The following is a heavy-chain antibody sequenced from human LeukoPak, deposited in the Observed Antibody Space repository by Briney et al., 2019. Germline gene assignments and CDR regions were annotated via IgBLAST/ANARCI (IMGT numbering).Heavy chain of an antibody. D-gene: IGHD6-13*01. CDR1: GFSFSSYG. J-gene: IGHJ4*02. CDR2: ISYDGSNK. Sequence: GSLRLSCAASGFSFSSYGMHWVRQAPGKGLEWVAVISYDGSNKYYADSVKGRFTISRDNSKNTLYLQMNSLRAEDTAVYYCAREVWKPGGLIAAAGFDYWGQGTLVTVSS. CDR3: AREVWKPGGLIAAAGFDY. V-gene: IGHV3-30*19.